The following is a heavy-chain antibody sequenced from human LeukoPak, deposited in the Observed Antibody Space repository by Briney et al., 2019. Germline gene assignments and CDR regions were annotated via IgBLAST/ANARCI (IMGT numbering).Heavy chain of an antibody. V-gene: IGHV3-30*14. Sequence: PGGSLRLSCTVSGFRVTNHALHWVRQTPGKGLEWLSLISDDGTEKFYADSVRGRFTISRDNSKNTLDLQMNSLRVEDTAVYYCARGTSDGGSRTPFDPWGQGTLVTVSS. CDR2: ISDDGTEK. CDR3: ARGTSDGGSRTPFDP. CDR1: GFRVTNHA. D-gene: IGHD2-15*01. J-gene: IGHJ5*02.